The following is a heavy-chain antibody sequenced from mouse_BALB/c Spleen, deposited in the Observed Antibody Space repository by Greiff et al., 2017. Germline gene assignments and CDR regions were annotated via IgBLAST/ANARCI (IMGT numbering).Heavy chain of an antibody. CDR2: IDPENGDT. V-gene: IGHV14-4*02. CDR3: KGNDYDGPAMDY. CDR1: GFNIKDYY. J-gene: IGHJ4*01. D-gene: IGHD2-4*01. Sequence: EVQLQQSGAELVRSGASVKLSCTASGFNIKDYYMHWVKQRPEQGLEWIGWIDPENGDTEYAPKFQGKATMTADTSSNTAYLQLSSLTSEDTAVYYCKGNDYDGPAMDYWGQGTSVTVSS.